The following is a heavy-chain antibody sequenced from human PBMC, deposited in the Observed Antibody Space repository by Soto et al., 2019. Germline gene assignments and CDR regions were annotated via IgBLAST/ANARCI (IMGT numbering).Heavy chain of an antibody. CDR3: AGFVVTASRNIDFGY. CDR2: VDYSGST. J-gene: IGHJ4*02. CDR1: GISVSTSDYY. D-gene: IGHD2-15*01. Sequence: SETLSLTCTVSGISVSTSDYYWGWVRQPPGKGLDWSGNVDYSGSTFYNPSLRSRVTLSVDTSKNQFSLRLNSVTVADTAVYFRAGFVVTASRNIDFGYWGQGTLVTVSS. V-gene: IGHV4-39*01.